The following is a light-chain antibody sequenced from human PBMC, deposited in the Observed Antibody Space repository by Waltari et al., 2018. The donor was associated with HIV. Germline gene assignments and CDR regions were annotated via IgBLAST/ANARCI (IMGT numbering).Light chain of an antibody. Sequence: ILMMQSPATLSVSLGIRVTLSCRANQSLGSNVAWYHQRPGQTPRLLVYEASTRAPDTPTRFTGSGSGTKFTLTIISLQSEDFGVYFCQQYSDWPLTFGGGTKVDIK. V-gene: IGKV3D-15*01. CDR1: QSLGSN. J-gene: IGKJ4*01. CDR2: EAS. CDR3: QQYSDWPLT.